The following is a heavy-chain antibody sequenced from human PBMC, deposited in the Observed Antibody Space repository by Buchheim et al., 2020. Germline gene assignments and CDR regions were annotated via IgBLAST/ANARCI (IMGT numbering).Heavy chain of an antibody. CDR3: AREEVSYYYYGMDV. V-gene: IGHV4-34*01. J-gene: IGHJ6*02. CDR2: INHSGST. CDR1: GGSFSGYY. Sequence: QVQLQQWGAGLLKPSETLSLTCAVYGGSFSGYYWSWIRQPPGKGLEWIGEINHSGSTNYDPSLKSRVTISVDTSKNQFSLKLSSVTAADTAVYYCAREEVSYYYYGMDVWGQGTT. D-gene: IGHD2-21*01.